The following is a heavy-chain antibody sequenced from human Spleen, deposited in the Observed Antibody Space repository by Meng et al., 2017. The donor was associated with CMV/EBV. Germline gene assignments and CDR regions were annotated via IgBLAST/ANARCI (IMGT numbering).Heavy chain of an antibody. CDR1: GFTFSAYS. J-gene: IGHJ4*02. D-gene: IGHD4-23*01. CDR3: ARGAGPTVVTPIDY. Sequence: GESLKISCAASGFTFSAYSMNWVRQAPGKGLEWVSSISTTSSYIYYADSMKGRFTISRDNAKNSLYLQMNSLRAEDTAVYYCARGAGPTVVTPIDYWGQGTLVTVSS. V-gene: IGHV3-21*01. CDR2: ISTTSSYI.